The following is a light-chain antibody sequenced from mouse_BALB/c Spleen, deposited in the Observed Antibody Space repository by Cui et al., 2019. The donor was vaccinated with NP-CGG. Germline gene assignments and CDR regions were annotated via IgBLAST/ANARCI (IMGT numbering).Light chain of an antibody. V-gene: IGLV1*01. CDR3: ALWYSNHWV. Sequence: QAVVTQEPALTTSPGETVTITCRSSTGAVTTSNYANWVQEKPDHLFTGLIGGTNNRVPGVPARFSGSLIGDKAALTITGAQTEDEAIYFCALWYSNHWVFGGGTKLTVL. CDR2: GTN. J-gene: IGLJ1*01. CDR1: TGAVTTSNY.